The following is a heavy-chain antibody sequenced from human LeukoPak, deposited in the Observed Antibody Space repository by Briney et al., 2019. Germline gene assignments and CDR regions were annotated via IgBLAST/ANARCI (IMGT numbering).Heavy chain of an antibody. CDR1: GGSISSSSYY. V-gene: IGHV4-39*01. Sequence: SETLSLTCTVSGGSISSSSYYWGWIRQPPGKGLEWIGSIYYSGSTYYNPSLKSRVTISVDTSKNQFSLKLSSVTAADTAVCYCARRSSSSWEYYFDYWGQGTLVTVSS. J-gene: IGHJ4*02. D-gene: IGHD6-13*01. CDR3: ARRSSSSWEYYFDY. CDR2: IYYSGST.